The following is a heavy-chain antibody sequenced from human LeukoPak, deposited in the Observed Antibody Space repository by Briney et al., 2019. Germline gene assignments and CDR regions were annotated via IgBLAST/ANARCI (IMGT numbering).Heavy chain of an antibody. J-gene: IGHJ4*02. V-gene: IGHV3-30*18. Sequence: GGSLRLSCAASGFTFSSYGMHWLRQAPGKGLEWVAFISYDGSNKYYADSVKGRFTISRDNSKNTLYLQMNSLRAEDTAVYYCAKDMTSAPTVVTQDYWGQGTLVTVSS. CDR3: AKDMTSAPTVVTQDY. CDR2: ISYDGSNK. D-gene: IGHD4-23*01. CDR1: GFTFSSYG.